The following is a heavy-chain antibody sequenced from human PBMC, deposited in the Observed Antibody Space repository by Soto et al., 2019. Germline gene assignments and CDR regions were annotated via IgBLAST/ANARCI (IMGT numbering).Heavy chain of an antibody. J-gene: IGHJ4*02. Sequence: QVQLVESGGGVVQPGRSLRLSCAASGFTFSSYGMHWVRQAPGKGLEWVAVIWYDGSNKYYADSVKGRFTISRDNSKNTLYLQMNSLRADDTAVYYCARDLEDYYGSGSYYSAFDYWGQGTLVTVSS. CDR1: GFTFSSYG. CDR2: IWYDGSNK. D-gene: IGHD3-10*01. V-gene: IGHV3-33*01. CDR3: ARDLEDYYGSGSYYSAFDY.